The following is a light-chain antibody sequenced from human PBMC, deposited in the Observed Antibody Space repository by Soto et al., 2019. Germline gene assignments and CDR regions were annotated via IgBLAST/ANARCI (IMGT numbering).Light chain of an antibody. V-gene: IGKV2-28*01. CDR2: LGS. CDR1: QSLLHSNGYNY. Sequence: EIVMTQSPLSLPVTPGEPASISCRSSQSLLHSNGYNYLDWYLQKPGQSPQLLIYLGSTRASGVPDRLSGSGSGTDFTLKISRVEAEDVGVYYCIQALQIPGTFGQGTKVEIK. J-gene: IGKJ1*01. CDR3: IQALQIPGT.